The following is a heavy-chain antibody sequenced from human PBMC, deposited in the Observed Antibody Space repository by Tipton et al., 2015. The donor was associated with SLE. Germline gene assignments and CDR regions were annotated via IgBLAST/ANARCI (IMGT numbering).Heavy chain of an antibody. CDR2: IYTSGST. J-gene: IGHJ3*02. V-gene: IGHV4-61*09. CDR3: ARKDNDILTGYRPGDAFDI. D-gene: IGHD3-9*01. Sequence: TLSLTCTVSGGSISSGGYYWSWIRQPAGKGLEWIGYIYTSGSTNYNPSLKSRVTISVDTSKNQFSLKLSFVTAADTAVYYCARKDNDILTGYRPGDAFDIWGQGTMVTVSS. CDR1: GGSISSGGYY.